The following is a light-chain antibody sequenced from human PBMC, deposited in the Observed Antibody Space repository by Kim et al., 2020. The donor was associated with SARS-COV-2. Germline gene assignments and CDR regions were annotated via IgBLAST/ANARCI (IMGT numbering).Light chain of an antibody. Sequence: QSALTQPASVSGSPGQSITISCTVTSSDIGNYNLVTWYQQHPGKAPKLMIYEVTKWPSGVSNRFSGSKSGNTASLTISGLQAEDEADYYCCSYAGSSTWVFGGGTQLTVL. CDR1: SSDIGNYNL. CDR3: CSYAGSSTWV. CDR2: EVT. V-gene: IGLV2-23*02. J-gene: IGLJ3*02.